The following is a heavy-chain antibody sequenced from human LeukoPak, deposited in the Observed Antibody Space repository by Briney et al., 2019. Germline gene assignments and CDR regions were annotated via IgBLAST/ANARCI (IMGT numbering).Heavy chain of an antibody. J-gene: IGHJ4*02. CDR2: IYPGDSDT. Sequence: GESLKISCKGSGYSFSSYWISWVRRMPGKGLEWMGIIYPGDSDTRYSPSFQGQVTISADKSISTVYLQWSNLKASDTAMYYCARHPTSSGKYYLDSWGQGTLVTVSA. CDR1: GYSFSSYW. D-gene: IGHD1-26*01. V-gene: IGHV5-51*01. CDR3: ARHPTSSGKYYLDS.